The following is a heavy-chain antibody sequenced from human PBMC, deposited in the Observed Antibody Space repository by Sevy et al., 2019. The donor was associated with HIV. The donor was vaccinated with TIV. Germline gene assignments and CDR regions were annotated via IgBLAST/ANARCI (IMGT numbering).Heavy chain of an antibody. Sequence: GGSLRLSCATSGFTFNSYGMHWVRQAPGKGLEWVALIWFDGSNKYYADSVKGRFTISRDIVKNTLHVKMNSLRAEDTAVYYCARDLEFYDYGDYGPAFTPDYWGQGTLVTVSS. V-gene: IGHV3-33*01. CDR2: IWFDGSNK. CDR3: ARDLEFYDYGDYGPAFTPDY. J-gene: IGHJ4*02. D-gene: IGHD4-17*01. CDR1: GFTFNSYG.